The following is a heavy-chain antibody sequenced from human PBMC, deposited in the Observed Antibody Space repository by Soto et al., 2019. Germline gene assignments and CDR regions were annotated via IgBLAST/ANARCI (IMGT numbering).Heavy chain of an antibody. CDR3: ARHGEWAANFFDS. J-gene: IGHJ4*02. Sequence: GASVKVSCKASGYTFTSYDINWVRQAAGQGLEWMGWMNPDSGSTGYVQKFQGRVTMTRDTSMSTAYLELSSLKTSDTAVYFCARHGEWAANFFDSWGQGTLVTVSS. CDR2: MNPDSGST. D-gene: IGHD3-10*01. V-gene: IGHV1-8*01. CDR1: GYTFTSYD.